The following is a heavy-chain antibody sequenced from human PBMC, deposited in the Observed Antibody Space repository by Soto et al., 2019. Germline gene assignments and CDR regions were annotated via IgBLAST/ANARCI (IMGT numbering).Heavy chain of an antibody. D-gene: IGHD3-10*01. CDR1: GGSISSGGYS. Sequence: SETLSLTCAVSGGSISSGGYSWSWIRQPPGKGLEWIGYIYHSGSTYYNPSLKSRVTISVDRSKNQFSLKLSSVTAADTAVYYCARGGYYGSGSYWALGWFDPWGQGT. V-gene: IGHV4-30-2*01. CDR2: IYHSGST. J-gene: IGHJ5*02. CDR3: ARGGYYGSGSYWALGWFDP.